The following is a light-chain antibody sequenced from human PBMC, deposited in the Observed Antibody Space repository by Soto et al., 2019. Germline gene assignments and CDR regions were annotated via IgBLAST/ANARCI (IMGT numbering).Light chain of an antibody. CDR2: EVS. CDR3: SSYTSSSTLV. V-gene: IGLV2-14*01. CDR1: SSDVGVYNY. Sequence: SALTQPASVSGCPGQSITISCTGTSSDVGVYNYVSWYQQHPGKAPKLMIYEVSNRPSGVSNRFSGSKSGNTASLTISGLQAEDEADYYCSSYTSSSTLVFGGGTKLTVL. J-gene: IGLJ3*02.